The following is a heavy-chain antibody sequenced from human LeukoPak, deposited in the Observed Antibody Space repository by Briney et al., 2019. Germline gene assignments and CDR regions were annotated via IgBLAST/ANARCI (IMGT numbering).Heavy chain of an antibody. CDR2: IYYSGST. Sequence: SQTLSLTCTVSGGSISSGDYYWSWIRQPPGKGLEWIGYIYYSGSTYYNPSLKSRVTISVDTSKNQFSLKLSSVTAADTAVYYCARETPWRLAAAGNEGFDPWGQGTLVTVSS. V-gene: IGHV4-30-4*01. CDR3: ARETPWRLAAAGNEGFDP. J-gene: IGHJ5*02. CDR1: GGSISSGDYY. D-gene: IGHD6-13*01.